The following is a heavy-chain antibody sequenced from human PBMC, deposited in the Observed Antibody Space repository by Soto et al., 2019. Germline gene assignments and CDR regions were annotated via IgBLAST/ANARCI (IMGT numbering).Heavy chain of an antibody. CDR3: ARFGDSDYYLGPFDY. D-gene: IGHD3-22*01. CDR1: GFTFRRYW. V-gene: IGHV3-74*03. Sequence: EVQVVESGGGLVQPGGSLRLSCVASGFTFRRYWMHWVRQAPGKGLVWVSRIDSDGTTTQYEDSVSGRFTISSDNAKNTVFHQINSLRAEDTAVYYCARFGDSDYYLGPFDYLGQGTLVTVSS. J-gene: IGHJ4*02. CDR2: IDSDGTTT.